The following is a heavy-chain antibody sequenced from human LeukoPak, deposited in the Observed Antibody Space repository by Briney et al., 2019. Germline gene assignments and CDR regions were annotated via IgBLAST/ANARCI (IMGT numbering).Heavy chain of an antibody. Sequence: GGSLRLSCAASGFTFSTYWMHWVRQAPGKGPVWVSRISEKGATYYADSVKGRFTISRDNAKNTLYLQMNSLRAEDTAVYYCARDLVSGSGSYGHWGQGTPVTVSS. V-gene: IGHV3-74*01. CDR3: ARDLVSGSGSYGH. CDR1: GFTFSTYW. CDR2: ISEKGAT. J-gene: IGHJ4*02. D-gene: IGHD3-10*01.